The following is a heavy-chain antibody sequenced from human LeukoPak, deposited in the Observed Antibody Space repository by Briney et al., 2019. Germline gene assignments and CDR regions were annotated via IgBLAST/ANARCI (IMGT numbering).Heavy chain of an antibody. CDR1: GYTFTSYA. D-gene: IGHD3-3*01. J-gene: IGHJ6*03. V-gene: IGHV7-4-1*02. Sequence: ASVKVSCKASGYTFTSYAMNWVRQAPGQGLEWMGWINTNTGNPTYAQGFTGRFVFSLDTSVSTAYLQISSLKAEDTAVYYCARDGTETELRFLEWLLPYYYYYMDVWGKGTTVTVSS. CDR2: INTNTGNP. CDR3: ARDGTETELRFLEWLLPYYYYYMDV.